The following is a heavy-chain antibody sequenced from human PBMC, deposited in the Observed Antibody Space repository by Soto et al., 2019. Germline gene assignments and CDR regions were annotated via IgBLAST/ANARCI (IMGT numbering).Heavy chain of an antibody. V-gene: IGHV3-23*01. J-gene: IGHJ6*02. CDR3: AKSRITAPYYGMDV. CDR2: ISGSGGST. D-gene: IGHD6-13*01. CDR1: GLTFSNYA. Sequence: GGSLRLSCAASGLTFSNYAMNWVRQAPGKGLEWVSGISGSGGSTYYADSVKGRFTISRDNSKNTLYPQMNSLRAEDTAVYYCAKSRITAPYYGMDVWGQGTTVTVSS.